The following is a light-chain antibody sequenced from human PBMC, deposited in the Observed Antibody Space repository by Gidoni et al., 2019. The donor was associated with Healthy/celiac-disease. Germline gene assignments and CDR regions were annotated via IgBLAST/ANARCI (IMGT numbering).Light chain of an antibody. CDR1: HSLLHSNGYYY. CDR3: MQALQPPLA. CDR2: VGS. J-gene: IGKJ1*01. V-gene: IGKV2-28*01. Sequence: DIVMTHVSLSLRVTPREPASVSCRSSHSLLHSNGYYYVDWYLQYPGQSPQLLIYVGSKRASGVPDRFSGRGSGTDITLKISRVEAEDVGVYCCMQALQPPLAFGQGTKVEIK.